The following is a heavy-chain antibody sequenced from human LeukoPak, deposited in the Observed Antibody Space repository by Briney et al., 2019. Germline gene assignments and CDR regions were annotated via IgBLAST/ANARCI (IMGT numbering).Heavy chain of an antibody. CDR1: GFTFGSYA. D-gene: IGHD3-16*01. V-gene: IGHV3-23*01. Sequence: PGGSLRLSCAASGFTFGSYAMSWVRQAPGKGLEWVSAISGSGGSTYYADSVKGRFTISRDNSKNTLYLQMNSLRAEDTAVYYCAKDRSSDYDFDYWGQGTLVTVSS. J-gene: IGHJ4*02. CDR2: ISGSGGST. CDR3: AKDRSSDYDFDY.